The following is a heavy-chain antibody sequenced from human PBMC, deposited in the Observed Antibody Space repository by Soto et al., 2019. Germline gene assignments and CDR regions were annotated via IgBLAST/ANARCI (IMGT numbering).Heavy chain of an antibody. J-gene: IGHJ3*01. CDR2: IFHSGDT. CDR3: AYSTGWYRHDV. D-gene: IGHD6-19*01. V-gene: IGHV4-4*02. Sequence: QVQLQESGPGLVKPSGTLSLTCAVSGDSISNSRWWPWVRQPPGKGLEWIGDIFHSGDTNYNPSRKSRVFISVDKSQNQFSLKVSSVTAADTAVYYCAYSTGWYRHDVWGQGTLVTVSS. CDR1: GDSISNSRW.